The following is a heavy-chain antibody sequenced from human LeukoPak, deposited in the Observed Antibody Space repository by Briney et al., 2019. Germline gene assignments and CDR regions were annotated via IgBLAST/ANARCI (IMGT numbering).Heavy chain of an antibody. Sequence: PSETLSLTCTVSGRSISSYYWIWIRQPPGKGLEWIGYIYYSGSTNYNPSLKSRVTISVDTSKNHFSLKLSSVTAADTAVYYCARDGHYYDSSGYAKHDAFDIWGQGTMVTVSS. CDR1: GRSISSYY. J-gene: IGHJ3*02. CDR2: IYYSGST. V-gene: IGHV4-59*01. CDR3: ARDGHYYDSSGYAKHDAFDI. D-gene: IGHD3-22*01.